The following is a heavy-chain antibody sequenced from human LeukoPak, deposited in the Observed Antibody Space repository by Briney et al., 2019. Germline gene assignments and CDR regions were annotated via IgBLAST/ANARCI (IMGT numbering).Heavy chain of an antibody. Sequence: SVKVSCKASGYTFTSYAINWVRQAPGQGLEWMGWINTNTGNPTYAQGSTGRFVFSLDTSVSTAYLQISGLEAGDTAVYYCARMVGATGDYWGQGTLVTVSS. CDR3: ARMVGATGDY. D-gene: IGHD1-26*01. V-gene: IGHV7-4-1*02. CDR1: GYTFTSYA. J-gene: IGHJ4*02. CDR2: INTNTGNP.